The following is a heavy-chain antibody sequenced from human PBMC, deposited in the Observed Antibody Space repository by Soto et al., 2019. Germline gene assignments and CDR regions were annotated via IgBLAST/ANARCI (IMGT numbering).Heavy chain of an antibody. D-gene: IGHD3-9*01. V-gene: IGHV3-30*18. CDR3: AKDFHDILTGYAKNYYYYMDV. J-gene: IGHJ6*03. Sequence: PGGSLRLSCAASGFTFSSYGMHWVRQAPGKGLEWVAVISYDGSNKYYADSVKGRFTISRDNSKNTLYLQMNSLRAEDTAVYYCAKDFHDILTGYAKNYYYYMDVWGKGTTVTVSS. CDR1: GFTFSSYG. CDR2: ISYDGSNK.